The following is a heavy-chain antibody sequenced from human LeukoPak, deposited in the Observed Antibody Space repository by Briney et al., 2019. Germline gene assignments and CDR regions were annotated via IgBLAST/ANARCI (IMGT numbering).Heavy chain of an antibody. CDR2: INTYNGDT. CDR3: AGDRGYLPDTFDI. J-gene: IGHJ3*02. Sequence: ASVKVSCKASGYPFSRYGISWVRQAPGQGLEWMGWINTYNGDTNYAQKFQGRVTMTTDTSTSTVYVELRSLRSDDTAVYYCAGDRGYLPDTFDIWGQGTMVTASS. D-gene: IGHD3-16*02. V-gene: IGHV1-18*01. CDR1: GYPFSRYG.